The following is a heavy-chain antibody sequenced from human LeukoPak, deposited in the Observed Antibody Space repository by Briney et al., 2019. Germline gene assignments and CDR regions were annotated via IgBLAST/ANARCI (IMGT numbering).Heavy chain of an antibody. CDR3: AKDAVVVAPRGYYFDY. CDR2: ISGSGGST. J-gene: IGHJ4*02. D-gene: IGHD2-15*01. Sequence: PGGSLRLSCAASGLTFSSYAMSWVRQAPGKGLEWVSAISGSGGSTYYAASVKGRFTISRDNSKTTLYLQMNSLRAEDTAVYYCAKDAVVVAPRGYYFDYWGQGTLVTVSS. CDR1: GLTFSSYA. V-gene: IGHV3-23*01.